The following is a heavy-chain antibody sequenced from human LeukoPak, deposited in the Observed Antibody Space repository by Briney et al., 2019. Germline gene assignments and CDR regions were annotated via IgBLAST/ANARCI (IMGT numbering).Heavy chain of an antibody. CDR2: INHSGST. D-gene: IGHD2-2*01. Sequence: PSETLPLTCAVYGGSFSGYYWSWIRQPPGKGLEWIGEINHSGSTNYNPSLKSRVTISVDTSKNQFSLKLSSVTAADTAVYYCARGPNCSSTSCYDENWGQGTLVTVSS. CDR3: ARGPNCSSTSCYDEN. J-gene: IGHJ4*02. V-gene: IGHV4-34*01. CDR1: GGSFSGYY.